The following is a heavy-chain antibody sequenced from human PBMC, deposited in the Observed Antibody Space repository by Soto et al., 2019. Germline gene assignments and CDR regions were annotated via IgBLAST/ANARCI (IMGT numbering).Heavy chain of an antibody. CDR1: GGPSSDAFSY. J-gene: IGHJ3*02. CDR2: LSYTGST. V-gene: IGHV4-30-4*01. Sequence: SQTMSLTCTVSGGPSSDAFSYRPRIRQPPGKGPEWMGYLSYTGSTYYNPSLRNRATISVDESSNLLSLRLSSVTAADTAVYYCARELEGGVFDIWGRGTLVTVSS. CDR3: ARELEGGVFDI. D-gene: IGHD2-8*02.